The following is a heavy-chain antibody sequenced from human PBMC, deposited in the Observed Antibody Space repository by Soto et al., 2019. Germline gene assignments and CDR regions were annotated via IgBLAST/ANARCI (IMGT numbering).Heavy chain of an antibody. Sequence: ASVKVSCKASGYTFTSYGISWVRQAPGQGLEWMGWISAYNGNTNYAQKLQGRVTMTTDTSTSTAYMELRSLRSDDTAVYYCARPRSDFWSGYYKYGMDVWGQGTMVTVSS. CDR2: ISAYNGNT. D-gene: IGHD3-3*01. CDR1: GYTFTSYG. V-gene: IGHV1-18*04. J-gene: IGHJ6*02. CDR3: ARPRSDFWSGYYKYGMDV.